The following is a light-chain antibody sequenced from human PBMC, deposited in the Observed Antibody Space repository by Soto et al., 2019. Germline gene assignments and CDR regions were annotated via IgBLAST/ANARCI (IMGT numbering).Light chain of an antibody. CDR2: AAS. Sequence: DIQLTQSPSFLSASVGDRVTITCRASEGISSYVAWYQQKPGKAPELLIYAASTLQSGVPSRFSGSGSGTEFTLTISSLQPEDFATYYCQQLNGYPPWTFGHGTKVEIK. CDR3: QQLNGYPPWT. J-gene: IGKJ1*01. V-gene: IGKV1-9*01. CDR1: EGISSY.